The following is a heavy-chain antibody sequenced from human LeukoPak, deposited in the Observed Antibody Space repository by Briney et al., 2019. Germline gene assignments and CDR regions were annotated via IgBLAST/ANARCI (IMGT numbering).Heavy chain of an antibody. CDR2: IYYSGST. J-gene: IGHJ6*03. CDR3: ARAGGVPAATLYYYFMDV. V-gene: IGHV4-59*01. Sequence: SETLSLTCTVSGGSISSYYWSWIRQPPGKGLEGIGYIYYSGSTNYNPSLKSRVTISVDTSKNQFSLKLSSVTAADTAVYYCARAGGVPAATLYYYFMDVWGKGTTVTVSS. D-gene: IGHD2-2*01. CDR1: GGSISSYY.